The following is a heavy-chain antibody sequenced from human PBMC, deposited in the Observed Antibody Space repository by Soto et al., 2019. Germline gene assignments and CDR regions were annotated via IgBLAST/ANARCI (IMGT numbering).Heavy chain of an antibody. J-gene: IGHJ1*01. V-gene: IGHV1-69*08. D-gene: IGHD6-13*01. CDR3: ARDQGLTIAAAGTGDFQH. Sequence: QVQLVQSGAEVKKPGSSVKVSCKASGGTFSSYTISWVRQAPGQGLEWMGRIIPILGIANYAQKFQGRVTITADKSTSTAYMELSSLRSEDTAVYYCARDQGLTIAAAGTGDFQHWGQGTLVTVSS. CDR2: IIPILGIA. CDR1: GGTFSSYT.